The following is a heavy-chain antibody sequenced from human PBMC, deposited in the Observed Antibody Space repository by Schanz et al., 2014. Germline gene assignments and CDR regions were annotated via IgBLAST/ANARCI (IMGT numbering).Heavy chain of an antibody. D-gene: IGHD2-21*02. CDR1: GFSFTTYA. V-gene: IGHV3-23*04. J-gene: IGHJ4*02. CDR3: VRERTNYGGNSYFFDH. CDR2: LSEGGGGT. Sequence: EVQLVESGGGLVQPGGSLRLSCASSGFSFTTYAMSWVRQAPGKGLEWVSALSEGGGGTHYADSVRGRFTISSDSSKNTLYLQMNGLRVEDTAVYYCVRERTNYGGNSYFFDHWGQGTLXTVSS.